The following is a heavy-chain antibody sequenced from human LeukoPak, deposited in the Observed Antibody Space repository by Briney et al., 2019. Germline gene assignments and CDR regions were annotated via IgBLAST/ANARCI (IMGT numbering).Heavy chain of an antibody. V-gene: IGHV1-8*03. CDR1: GYTFTSYD. Sequence: ASVTVSFTASGYTFTSYDINWVRQATGQGLEWMGWMNPNSGNTGYAQKFQGRVTITRNTSISTAYMELSSLRSEDTAVYYCARGSYSYGTPSFDYWGQGTLVTVSS. CDR2: MNPNSGNT. D-gene: IGHD5-18*01. CDR3: ARGSYSYGTPSFDY. J-gene: IGHJ4*02.